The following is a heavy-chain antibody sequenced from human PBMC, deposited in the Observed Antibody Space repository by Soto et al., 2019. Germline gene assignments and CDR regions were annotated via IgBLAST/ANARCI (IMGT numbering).Heavy chain of an antibody. D-gene: IGHD1-20*01. Sequence: RSLTCSVSGDAISNYYWSWIRQTPGRGLEWIGCVHESGSTDYNPFLRGRVIISLHTSKSQFSLSLRSATAADTATYYCARGTRALITSFFAYWGQAIPVTVSS. CDR3: ARGTRALITSFFAY. CDR2: VHESGST. V-gene: IGHV4-59*03. J-gene: IGHJ4*02. CDR1: GDAISNYY.